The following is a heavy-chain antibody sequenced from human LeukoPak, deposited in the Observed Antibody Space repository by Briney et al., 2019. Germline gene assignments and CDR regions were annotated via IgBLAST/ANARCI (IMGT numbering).Heavy chain of an antibody. CDR3: ARSVGLDS. D-gene: IGHD1-26*01. V-gene: IGHV3-30*03. CDR1: GFTFSSYG. Sequence: GGSLRLSCAASGFTFSSYGMHWVRQAPGKGLEWVAVISYDGSNKYYADSVKGRFTISRDNSKNTLYLQMNSLRTEDTAIYYCARSVGLDSWGQGTLVTVSS. J-gene: IGHJ5*01. CDR2: ISYDGSNK.